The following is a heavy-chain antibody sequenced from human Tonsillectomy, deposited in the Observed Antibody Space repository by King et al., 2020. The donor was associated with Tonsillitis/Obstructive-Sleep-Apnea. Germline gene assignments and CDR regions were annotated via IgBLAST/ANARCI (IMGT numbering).Heavy chain of an antibody. CDR1: GFSLSTSGVG. J-gene: IGHJ5*02. Sequence: ITLKESGPTLVKPTQTLTLTCTFSGFSLSTSGVGVGWIRQPPGKALEWLALIYWDDDKRYSPSLKSRLTITKDTSKNQVVLTMTNMDPVDTATYYCAHRSYYGSGTYGLIDWFDPWGQGTLVTVSS. CDR3: AHRSYYGSGTYGLIDWFDP. V-gene: IGHV2-5*02. D-gene: IGHD3-10*01. CDR2: IYWDDDK.